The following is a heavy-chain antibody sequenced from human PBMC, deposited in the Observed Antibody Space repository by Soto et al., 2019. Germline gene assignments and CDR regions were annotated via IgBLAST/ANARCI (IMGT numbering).Heavy chain of an antibody. D-gene: IGHD6-19*01. CDR3: ARGLEKYSSGWFPFDY. V-gene: IGHV1-8*01. CDR2: MNPNSGNT. J-gene: IGHJ4*02. CDR1: GYTFTSYD. Sequence: QVQLVQSGAEVKKPGASVKVSCKASGYTFTSYDINWMRQATGQGLEWMGWMNPNSGNTGYAQKFQGRVTMTRNTSISTAYMELSSLRSEDTAVYYCARGLEKYSSGWFPFDYWGQGTLVTVSS.